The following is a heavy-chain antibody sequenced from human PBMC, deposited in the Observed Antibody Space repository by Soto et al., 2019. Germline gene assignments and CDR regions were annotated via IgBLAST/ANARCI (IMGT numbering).Heavy chain of an antibody. V-gene: IGHV4-31*03. Sequence: SETLSLTCTVSGGSISSGGYYWSWIRQHPGKGLEWIGYIYYSGSTYYNPSLKSRVTISVDTSKNQFSLKLSSVTAADTAVYYCAREPGFAHCSGGSCYSYFDYWGQGTLVTVSS. CDR1: GGSISSGGYY. CDR3: AREPGFAHCSGGSCYSYFDY. D-gene: IGHD2-15*01. J-gene: IGHJ4*02. CDR2: IYYSGST.